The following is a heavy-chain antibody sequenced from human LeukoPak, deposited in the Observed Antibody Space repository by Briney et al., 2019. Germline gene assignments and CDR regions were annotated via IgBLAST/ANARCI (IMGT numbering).Heavy chain of an antibody. Sequence: PGGSLRLSCAASGFTFSSYGMHWVRQAPGKGLEWVAVISYDGSNKYYADSVKGRFTISRDNSKNTLYLQMNSLRAEDTAVYYCAKEIAAAGIGYYYYGMDVWGQGTTVTVSS. J-gene: IGHJ6*02. CDR2: ISYDGSNK. D-gene: IGHD6-13*01. CDR3: AKEIAAAGIGYYYYGMDV. V-gene: IGHV3-30*18. CDR1: GFTFSSYG.